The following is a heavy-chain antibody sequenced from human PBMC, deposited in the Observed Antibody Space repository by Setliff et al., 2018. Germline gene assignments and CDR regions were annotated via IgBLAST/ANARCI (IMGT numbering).Heavy chain of an antibody. D-gene: IGHD2-15*01. CDR1: GFTFSSFT. J-gene: IGHJ6*02. V-gene: IGHV3-21*01. Sequence: PGGSLRLSCAASGFTFSSFTMNWVRQAPGKGLKWVASISYGSSYIYYADSVKGRFSISRDNAKNSLYLQMNSLKAADTAMYYCASPDGRTRYCSGGSCSYSMDVWGQGTTVTVSS. CDR2: ISYGSSYI. CDR3: ASPDGRTRYCSGGSCSYSMDV.